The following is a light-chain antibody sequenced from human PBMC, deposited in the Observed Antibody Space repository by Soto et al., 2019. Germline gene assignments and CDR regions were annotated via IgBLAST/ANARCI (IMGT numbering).Light chain of an antibody. J-gene: IGKJ2*01. CDR2: DAS. CDR3: QQYNSYSGYT. CDR1: QGISSY. Sequence: DIQLTQSPSFLSASVGDRVTITCRASQGISSYLAWYQQKPGKAPKLLIYDASSLDSGVPSRFSGSESGTEFTLTISSLQPDDFATYYCQQYNSYSGYTFGQGTKVDIK. V-gene: IGKV1-9*01.